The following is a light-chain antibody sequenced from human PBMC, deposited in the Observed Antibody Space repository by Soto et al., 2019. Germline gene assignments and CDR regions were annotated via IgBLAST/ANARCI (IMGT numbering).Light chain of an antibody. CDR3: QQYGSYSSWT. J-gene: IGKJ1*01. CDR2: DAS. V-gene: IGKV1-5*01. CDR1: QTISTY. Sequence: DIQMTQSPSSLSASVGDRVTFTCRASQTISTYLAWYQQKPGRAPKLLIYDASGLEGGVPSRFSGSGSGTEFTLTISSLQPDDFATYYCQQYGSYSSWTFGQGTKVDIK.